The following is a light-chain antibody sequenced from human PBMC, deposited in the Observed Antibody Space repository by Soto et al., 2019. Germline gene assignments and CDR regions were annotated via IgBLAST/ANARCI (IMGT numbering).Light chain of an antibody. V-gene: IGKV1-5*01. CDR1: QSLSGW. CDR2: DTS. Sequence: DIQMTQSPSTLSASVGDRVTITCRASQSLSGWLAWYQQKPGKAPNLLIYDTSTLKSGVPSRFSGSGSGTDFTLTSSSLQPEDFANYYCQQHNSYSRTIGQGNKVEV. CDR3: QQHNSYSRT. J-gene: IGKJ1*01.